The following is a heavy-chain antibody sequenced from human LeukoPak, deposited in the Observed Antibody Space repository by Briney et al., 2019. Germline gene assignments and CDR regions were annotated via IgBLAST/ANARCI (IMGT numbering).Heavy chain of an antibody. CDR3: AKNNYGLLDY. CDR2: ITGSGGGT. D-gene: IGHD3-10*01. J-gene: IGHJ4*02. CDR1: GFTFSSYA. Sequence: PGGSLRLSCAASGFTFSSYAMSWVRQAPGKGLEWVSTITGSGGGTYYADSVKGRFTISRDNSKNTLYLQMNSLRAEDTAVYYCAKNNYGLLDYWGQGTLVTVSS. V-gene: IGHV3-23*01.